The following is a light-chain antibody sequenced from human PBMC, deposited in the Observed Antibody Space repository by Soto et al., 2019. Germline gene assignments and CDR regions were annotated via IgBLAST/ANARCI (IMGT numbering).Light chain of an antibody. Sequence: QSALTQPASVSGSPGQSITISCTGTSSDVGSYNLVSWYQQHPGKAPKLMIYEDTKRPSGVSNRFSGSKSGNTASLTISGLQAEDEADYYCSSYARSNTYVVFGGGTKLTVL. CDR2: EDT. CDR1: SSDVGSYNL. CDR3: SSYARSNTYVV. J-gene: IGLJ2*01. V-gene: IGLV2-23*01.